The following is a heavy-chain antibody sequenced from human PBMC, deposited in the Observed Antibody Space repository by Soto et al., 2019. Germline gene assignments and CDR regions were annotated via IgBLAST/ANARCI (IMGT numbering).Heavy chain of an antibody. J-gene: IGHJ4*02. CDR3: ARDIVVVPAATGLDY. V-gene: IGHV1-46*03. Sequence: ASVKVSCKASGYTFTSYYMHWVRQAPGQGLEWMGIINPSGGSTSYAQKFQGRVTMTRDTSTSTVYMELSSLRSEDTAVYYCARDIVVVPAATGLDYWGQGTLVTVSS. D-gene: IGHD2-2*01. CDR2: INPSGGST. CDR1: GYTFTSYY.